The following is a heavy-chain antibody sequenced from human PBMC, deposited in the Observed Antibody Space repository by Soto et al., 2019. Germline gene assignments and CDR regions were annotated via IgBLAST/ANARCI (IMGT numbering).Heavy chain of an antibody. CDR2: IKQDGSEK. Sequence: EVQLVESGGGLVQPGGSLRLSCAASGFTFSSYWMSWVRQAPGKGLEWVANIKQDGSEKYYVDSVKGRFTISRDNAKNSLYLQMNGLRAEDTAVYYCARDATWLGYYYGMDVWGQGTTVTVSS. J-gene: IGHJ6*02. CDR3: ARDATWLGYYYGMDV. V-gene: IGHV3-7*03. CDR1: GFTFSSYW. D-gene: IGHD3-10*01.